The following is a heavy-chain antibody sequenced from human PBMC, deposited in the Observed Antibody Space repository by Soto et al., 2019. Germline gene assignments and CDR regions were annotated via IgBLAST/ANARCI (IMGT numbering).Heavy chain of an antibody. CDR3: ARDRMPNNYYGMDV. V-gene: IGHV3-30*03. CDR1: GFTFSSYG. CDR2: ISYDGSNK. J-gene: IGHJ6*02. D-gene: IGHD2-15*01. Sequence: QVQLVESGGGVVQPGRSLRLSCAASGFTFSSYGMHWVRQAPGKGLEWVAVISYDGSNKYYADSVKGRFTISRDNYKNTLYLQMNSLRAEDTAVYYCARDRMPNNYYGMDVWGQGTTVTFSS.